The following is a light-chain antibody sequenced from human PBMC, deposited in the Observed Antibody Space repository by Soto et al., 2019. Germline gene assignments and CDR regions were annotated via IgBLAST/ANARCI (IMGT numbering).Light chain of an antibody. V-gene: IGLV1-51*01. CDR1: SSNIGNNF. CDR2: DNN. CDR3: GAWDSSLSAAV. J-gene: IGLJ7*01. Sequence: QSVLTQPPSVSAAPGQKVTISCSGSSSNIGNNFVSWYQQFPGTAPKLLIYDNNKRPSGIPDRFSGSESGTSATLGITGLQTGDEADYYCGAWDSSLSAAVFGGGTQLTVL.